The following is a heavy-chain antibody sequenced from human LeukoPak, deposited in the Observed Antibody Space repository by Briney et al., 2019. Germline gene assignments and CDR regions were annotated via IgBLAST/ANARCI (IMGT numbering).Heavy chain of an antibody. CDR1: GASINSAGYY. CDR3: ARGDY. J-gene: IGHJ4*02. V-gene: IGHV4-31*03. Sequence: SETLSLTCTVSGASINSAGYYWSWIRQLPGKGLEWIGYISYTGSTYYNPSLKSRVIISRDTSKNQFSLRLSSVTAADTAIYYCARGDYWGQGTLVTVSS. CDR2: ISYTGST.